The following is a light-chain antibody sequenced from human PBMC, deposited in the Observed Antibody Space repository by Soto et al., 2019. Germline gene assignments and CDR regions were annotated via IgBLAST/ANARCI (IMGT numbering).Light chain of an antibody. Sequence: QSVLTQPASVSGSPGQSITISCTGTTSDVGGYDFVSWYQHHPGKAPKLIIYDVNNRPSGLSNRFSGSKSGNTASLTISGLQTEDEAHYYCCSYTSSHTRVFGTGTKVTVL. CDR2: DVN. J-gene: IGLJ1*01. CDR3: CSYTSSHTRV. V-gene: IGLV2-14*01. CDR1: TSDVGGYDF.